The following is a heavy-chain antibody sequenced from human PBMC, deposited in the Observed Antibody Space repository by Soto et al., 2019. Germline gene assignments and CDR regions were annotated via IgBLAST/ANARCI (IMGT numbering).Heavy chain of an antibody. V-gene: IGHV3-7*03. CDR2: INQDGSKK. D-gene: IGHD6-19*01. CDR1: GFTFSGYW. CDR3: ARWESSGWYLGI. Sequence: LRLSCAASGFTFSGYWMSWVRQPPGKGLEWVASINQDGSKKFYVDSVKGRFTISRDNAKNSLFLQMISLRAEDTAVYYCARWESSGWYLGIWGQGTLVTVSS. J-gene: IGHJ4*02.